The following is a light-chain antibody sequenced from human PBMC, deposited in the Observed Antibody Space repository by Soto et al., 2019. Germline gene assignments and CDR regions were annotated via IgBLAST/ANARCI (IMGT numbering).Light chain of an antibody. CDR2: EAR. V-gene: IGLV2-8*01. CDR1: SSDVGGYNY. CDR3: SSYTGTNNFRV. J-gene: IGLJ1*01. Sequence: QSVLTQPPSASGSPGQSVTISCTGSSSDVGGYNYVSWYQQHPGKAPKLVIYEARKRPSGVPDRFSGSKSGNTASLTVSGLQAEDEADYYCSSYTGTNNFRVFGPGTKVTVL.